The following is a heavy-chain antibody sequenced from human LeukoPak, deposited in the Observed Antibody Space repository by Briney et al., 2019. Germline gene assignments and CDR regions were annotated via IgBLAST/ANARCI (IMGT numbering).Heavy chain of an antibody. D-gene: IGHD4-11*01. CDR1: GGSFSGYY. CDR2: INHSGST. CDR3: ARLEMTTVYYFDF. Sequence: SETLSLTCAVYGGSFSGYYWSWIRQPPGKGLEWIGEINHSGSTNYNPSLKSRVTISVDTSKNQFSLGLSSVTAADTAIYYCARLEMTTVYYFDFWGQGTLVTVSS. J-gene: IGHJ4*02. V-gene: IGHV4-34*01.